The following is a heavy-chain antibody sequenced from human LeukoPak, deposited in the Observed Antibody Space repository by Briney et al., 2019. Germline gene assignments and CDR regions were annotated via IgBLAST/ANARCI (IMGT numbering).Heavy chain of an antibody. D-gene: IGHD4-17*01. J-gene: IGHJ3*02. Sequence: PGGSLRLSRAASVFILSSNYMAWVRRTPGEGLERGSVIYSGGSTFYADSVKGRFTISRDNLKNALYLQMNGLRAADTAMYYCARWYGDYEIGAFDIWGQGTMVTVSS. CDR3: ARWYGDYEIGAFDI. CDR1: VFILSSNY. V-gene: IGHV3-66*01. CDR2: IYSGGST.